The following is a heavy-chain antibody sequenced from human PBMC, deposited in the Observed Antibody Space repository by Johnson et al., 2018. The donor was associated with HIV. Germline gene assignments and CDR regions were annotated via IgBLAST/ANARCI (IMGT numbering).Heavy chain of an antibody. J-gene: IGHJ3*02. V-gene: IGHV3-30*03. Sequence: VQLVESGGGLVQPGGSLRLSCAASGFTFSSYGMHWVRQAPGKGLEWVAVISYDGSNKYYADSVKGRFTISRDNSKNTLYLQMNSLRAEDTAVYYCARDKGSWFDDAFDIWGQGTMVTVSS. CDR3: ARDKGSWFDDAFDI. CDR1: GFTFSSYG. D-gene: IGHD6-13*01. CDR2: ISYDGSNK.